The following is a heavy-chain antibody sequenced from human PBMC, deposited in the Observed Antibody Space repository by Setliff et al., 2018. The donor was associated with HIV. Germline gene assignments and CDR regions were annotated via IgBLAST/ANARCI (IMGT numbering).Heavy chain of an antibody. CDR1: GFTFSNAW. D-gene: IGHD6-19*01. CDR2: IKSKTDGGTT. J-gene: IGHJ5*02. Sequence: LRLSCAASGFTFSNAWMSWVRQAPGKGLEWVGRIKSKTDGGTTDYAAPVKGRFTISRDDSKNTLYLQMNSLKTEDTAVYYCATQRSFQRAFEAVAGSFDPWGQGILVTVSS. V-gene: IGHV3-15*01. CDR3: ATQRSFQRAFEAVAGSFDP.